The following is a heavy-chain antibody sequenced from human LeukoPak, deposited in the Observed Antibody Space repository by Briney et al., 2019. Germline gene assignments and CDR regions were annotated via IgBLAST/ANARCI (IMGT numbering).Heavy chain of an antibody. CDR2: INHNGNVN. D-gene: IGHD3-16*01. V-gene: IGHV3-7*03. Sequence: GGSLRLSCATSGFTFSNYAMSWVRQAPGKGLEWVASINHNGNVNYYVDSVKGRFTISRDNAKNSLYLQMSNLRAEDTAVYFCARGGGLDVWGQGATVTVSS. J-gene: IGHJ6*02. CDR1: GFTFSNYA. CDR3: ARGGGLDV.